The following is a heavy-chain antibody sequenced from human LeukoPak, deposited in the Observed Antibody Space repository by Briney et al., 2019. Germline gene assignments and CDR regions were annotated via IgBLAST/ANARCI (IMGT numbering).Heavy chain of an antibody. CDR1: GGSISSYY. V-gene: IGHV4-59*01. J-gene: IGHJ4*02. D-gene: IGHD2-15*01. CDR2: IYYSGST. Sequence: PSETLSLTCTVSGGSISSYYWSWIRQPPGKGLEWIGYIYYSGSTNYNPSLKSRVTISVDTSKNQFSLKLSSVTAADTAVYYCARVAGYCSGGSCYNPPDYWGQGTLVTVSS. CDR3: ARVAGYCSGGSCYNPPDY.